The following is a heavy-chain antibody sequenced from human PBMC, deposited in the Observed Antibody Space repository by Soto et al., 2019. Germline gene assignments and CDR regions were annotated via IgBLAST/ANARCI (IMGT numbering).Heavy chain of an antibody. CDR3: ARAPAAYRSGGSCYSLFDY. Sequence: ASVKVSCNASGYTFTSYAMHLVRQAPGQRLEWMGWINAGNGNTKYSQKFQGRVTITRDTSASTAYMELSSLRSEDTAVYYCARAPAAYRSGGSCYSLFDYWGQGTLVTVSS. D-gene: IGHD2-15*01. CDR2: INAGNGNT. V-gene: IGHV1-3*01. J-gene: IGHJ4*02. CDR1: GYTFTSYA.